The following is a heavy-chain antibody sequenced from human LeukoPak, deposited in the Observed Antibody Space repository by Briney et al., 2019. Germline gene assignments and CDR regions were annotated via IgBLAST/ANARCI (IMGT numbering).Heavy chain of an antibody. CDR1: GYTFTSYG. V-gene: IGHV1-18*01. CDR2: ISVYNGNT. Sequence: ASVKVSCKASGYTFTSYGISWVRQASGQGLEWMGWISVYNGNTNYAQKLQGRVTMTTDTFTSTAYMELRSLRSDDTAVYYCARSLYYSSSSGGDYWGQGTLVTVSS. D-gene: IGHD6-6*01. CDR3: ARSLYYSSSSGGDY. J-gene: IGHJ4*02.